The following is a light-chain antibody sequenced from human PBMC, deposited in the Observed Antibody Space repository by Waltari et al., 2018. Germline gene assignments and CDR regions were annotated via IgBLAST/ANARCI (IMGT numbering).Light chain of an antibody. CDR3: GTWDSSLGIGV. CDR2: EDN. J-gene: IGLJ3*02. V-gene: IGLV1-51*01. CDR1: TPNIGNNY. Sequence: QSVLTQAPSVSAAPGQKVTISCSGRTPNIGNNYVSWYQQFPGTTPKLLIYEDNRRPSGIPDRFSGSKSGASATLGITGLQTGDEANYYCGTWDSSLGIGVLGGGTRVTVL.